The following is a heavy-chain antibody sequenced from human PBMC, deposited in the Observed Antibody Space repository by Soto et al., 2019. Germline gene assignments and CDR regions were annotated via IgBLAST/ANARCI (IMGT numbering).Heavy chain of an antibody. CDR3: ATDLPGIAAAGLRTMDY. CDR1: GYTLTELS. Sequence: ASVKVSCKVSGYTLTELSMHWVRQAPGKGLEWMGGFDPEDGETIYAQKFQGRVTMTEDTSTDTAYMELSSLRSEDTAVYYCATDLPGIAAAGLRTMDYWGQGTLVTGSS. D-gene: IGHD6-13*01. V-gene: IGHV1-24*01. CDR2: FDPEDGET. J-gene: IGHJ4*02.